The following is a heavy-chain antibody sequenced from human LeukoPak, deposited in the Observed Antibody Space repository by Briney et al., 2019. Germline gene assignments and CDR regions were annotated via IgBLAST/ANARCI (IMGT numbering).Heavy chain of an antibody. CDR3: ARQRTGGWFDT. J-gene: IGHJ5*02. CDR1: GGSISGYY. Sequence: PSETLSLTCTVSGGSISGYYWSWIRQPPGKGLEWIGYIYYSGTTNCNPSLKSRVTISVDTSKNQFSLKLSSVTATDTAVYYCARQRTGGWFDTWGQGILVTVSS. D-gene: IGHD1-1*01. V-gene: IGHV4-59*08. CDR2: IYYSGTT.